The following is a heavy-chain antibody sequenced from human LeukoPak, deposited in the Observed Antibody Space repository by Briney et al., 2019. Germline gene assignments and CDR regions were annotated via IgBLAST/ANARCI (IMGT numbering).Heavy chain of an antibody. J-gene: IGHJ4*02. V-gene: IGHV3-11*01. CDR1: GFTFSDYY. CDR3: ARVGENWNLDY. CDR2: ISSSGSTI. D-gene: IGHD1-1*01. Sequence: GGSLRLSCAASGFTFSDYYMSWIRQAPGKGLEWVSYISSSGSTIYYADSARGRFTISRDNAKNSLYLQMNSLRAEDTAVYYCARVGENWNLDYWGQGTLVTVSS.